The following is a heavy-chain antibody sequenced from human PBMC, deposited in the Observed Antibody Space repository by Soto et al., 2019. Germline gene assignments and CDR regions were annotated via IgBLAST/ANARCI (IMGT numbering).Heavy chain of an antibody. CDR1: GVSINSGDYY. CDR2: IYPSGST. J-gene: IGHJ4*02. Sequence: QVQLQESGPGLVKPSQTLSLTCAVSGVSINSGDYYWTWIRQHPGKGLEWIGYIYPSGSTYYNPSLKSRITISIDTSKNPFSLKLSSVTAADTAVYYCATGQLEIARGFGWGQGTLVTVSS. D-gene: IGHD6-13*01. CDR3: ATGQLEIARGFG. V-gene: IGHV4-31*11.